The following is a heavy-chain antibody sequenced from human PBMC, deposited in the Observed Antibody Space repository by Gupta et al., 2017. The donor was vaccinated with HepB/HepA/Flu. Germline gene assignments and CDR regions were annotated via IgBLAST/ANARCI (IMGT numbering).Heavy chain of an antibody. J-gene: IGHJ4*02. Sequence: QVQLVESGGGVVQPGRSLRLSCAASGFTFSSYGMHWVRQAPGKGLEWVAVISYDGSNKYYADSVKGRFTISRDNSKNTLYLQMNSLRAEDTAVYYCAKDYPYRSISGGNSVIDYWGQGTLVTVSS. CDR1: GFTFSSYG. V-gene: IGHV3-30*18. CDR2: ISYDGSNK. CDR3: AKDYPYRSISGGNSVIDY. D-gene: IGHD4-23*01.